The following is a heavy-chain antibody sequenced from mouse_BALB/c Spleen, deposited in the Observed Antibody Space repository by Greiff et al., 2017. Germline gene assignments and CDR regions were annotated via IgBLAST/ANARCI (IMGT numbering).Heavy chain of an antibody. V-gene: IGHV1-9*01. J-gene: IGHJ4*01. Sequence: VQLKESGAELMKPGASVKISCKATGYTFSSYWIEWVKQRPGHGLEWIGEILPGSGSTNYNEKFKGKATFTADTSSNTAYMQLSSLTSEDSAVYYCARPLYYGYAMDYWGQGTSVTVSS. CDR1: GYTFSSYW. CDR3: ARPLYYGYAMDY. D-gene: IGHD1-1*01. CDR2: ILPGSGST.